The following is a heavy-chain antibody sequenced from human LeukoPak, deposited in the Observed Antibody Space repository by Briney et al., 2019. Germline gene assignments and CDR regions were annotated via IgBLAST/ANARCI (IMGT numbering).Heavy chain of an antibody. D-gene: IGHD6-13*01. Sequence: PGGSLRLSCAASGFTFSDYYMSWIRQAPGKRLEWVSYISSSGSTIYYADSVKGRFTISRDNAKNSLYLQMNSLRAEDTAVYYCARDLRSSSWYSDFDYWGQGTLVTVSS. CDR3: ARDLRSSSWYSDFDY. CDR2: ISSSGSTI. CDR1: GFTFSDYY. J-gene: IGHJ4*02. V-gene: IGHV3-11*04.